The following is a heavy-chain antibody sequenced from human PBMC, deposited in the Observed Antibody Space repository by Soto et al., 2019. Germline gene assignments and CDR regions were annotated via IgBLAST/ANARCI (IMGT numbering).Heavy chain of an antibody. V-gene: IGHV1-3*01. CDR1: GYTFTSYA. CDR2: INAGNGNT. CDR3: ARFFGDFRYLDSS. J-gene: IGHJ4*02. D-gene: IGHD3-9*01. Sequence: GASVKVSCKASGYTFTSYAMHWVRQAPGQRLEWMGWINAGNGNTKYSQKFQGRVTITRDTSASTAYMELSSLRSEDTAVYYCARFFGDFRYLDSSWARGTSVPVSS.